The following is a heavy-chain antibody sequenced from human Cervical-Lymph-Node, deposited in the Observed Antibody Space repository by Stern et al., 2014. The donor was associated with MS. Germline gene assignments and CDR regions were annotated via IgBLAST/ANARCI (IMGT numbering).Heavy chain of an antibody. Sequence: QITLKESGPTLVRPTQTLTLTCAFFGFSLDTSGVGVGWIRQTPGEALEWLALIYWDDDERYRPSLRSRLTITKDTSKNQVVLTISNMDPVDTGTYYCARARRDGYNLAFDFWGQGTKVTVSS. CDR2: IYWDDDE. D-gene: IGHD5-24*01. J-gene: IGHJ3*01. CDR3: ARARRDGYNLAFDF. CDR1: GFSLDTSGVG. V-gene: IGHV2-5*02.